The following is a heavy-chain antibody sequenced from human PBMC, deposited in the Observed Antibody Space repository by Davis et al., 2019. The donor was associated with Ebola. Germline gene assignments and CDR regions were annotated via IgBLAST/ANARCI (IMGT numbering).Heavy chain of an antibody. Sequence: SLKLSCAASGFAFSPFGMHWVRQAPGKGLECLALMRYSESDTHYADSVKGRFTISRDNSKNTLYLQMSSLRADDTATYYCARGIFGSGWPNWGQGTLVTVSS. CDR3: ARGIFGSGWPN. CDR1: GFAFSPFG. D-gene: IGHD6-19*01. J-gene: IGHJ4*02. CDR2: MRYSESDT. V-gene: IGHV3-30*12.